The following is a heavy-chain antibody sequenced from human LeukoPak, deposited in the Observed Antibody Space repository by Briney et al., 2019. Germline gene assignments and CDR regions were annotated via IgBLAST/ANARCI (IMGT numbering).Heavy chain of an antibody. V-gene: IGHV4-59*01. CDR3: ARGRRLSSNDDFDP. Sequence: SETLSLTCAVYGGSFSSYYWSWIRQPPGKGLEWIGYIYYSGSTNYNPSLKSRVTISVDTSKNQFSLKLSSVTAADTAVHYCARGRRLSSNDDFDPWGQGTLVTVSS. J-gene: IGHJ5*02. D-gene: IGHD1-1*01. CDR2: IYYSGST. CDR1: GGSFSSYY.